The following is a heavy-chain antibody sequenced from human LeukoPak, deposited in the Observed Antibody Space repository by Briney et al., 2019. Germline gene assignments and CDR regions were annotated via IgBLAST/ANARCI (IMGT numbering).Heavy chain of an antibody. CDR2: IIPILGIA. J-gene: IGHJ3*02. V-gene: IGHV1-69*04. CDR3: AREGYCSGGSCYGVNSAFDI. CDR1: GGTFSSYA. D-gene: IGHD2-15*01. Sequence: ASVKVSCKASGGTFSSYAISWVRQAPGQGLEWMGRIIPILGIANYAQKFQGRVTITADKSTSTAYMELGSLRSEDTAVYYCAREGYCSGGSCYGVNSAFDIWGQGTMVTVSS.